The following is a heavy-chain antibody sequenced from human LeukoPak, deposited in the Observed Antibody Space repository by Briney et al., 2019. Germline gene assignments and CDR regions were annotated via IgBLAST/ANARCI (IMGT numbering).Heavy chain of an antibody. Sequence: GGSLRPSCTGSGFPFSSYGMHWVGKPPGGGLEGVAFMRYDGKTENYADSVKGRFTIAREDSHSTVHLHMKDLRPDDAAVYFCAKDLNTVVMQYFDSWGQGTLVSVSS. CDR2: MRYDGKTE. CDR1: GFPFSSYG. D-gene: IGHD2-21*01. J-gene: IGHJ4*02. V-gene: IGHV3-30*02. CDR3: AKDLNTVVMQYFDS.